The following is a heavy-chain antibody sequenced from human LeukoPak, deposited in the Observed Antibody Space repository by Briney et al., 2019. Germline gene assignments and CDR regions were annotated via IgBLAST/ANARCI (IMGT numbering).Heavy chain of an antibody. CDR1: GFSFSDYY. D-gene: IGHD1-26*01. CDR3: ARTYSGIYSRMDV. J-gene: IGHJ6*02. CDR2: ITSSSSYT. V-gene: IGHV3-11*03. Sequence: KPGGSLRLSCAASGFSFSDYYMSWIRQAPGKGLEWVSYITSSSSYTNYADSVKGRFTISRDNAKSSLYLQMNSLRAEDTAVYYCARTYSGIYSRMDVWGQGTTVTASS.